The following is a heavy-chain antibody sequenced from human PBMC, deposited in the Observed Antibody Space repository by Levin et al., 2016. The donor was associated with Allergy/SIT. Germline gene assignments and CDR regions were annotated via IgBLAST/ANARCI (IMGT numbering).Heavy chain of an antibody. D-gene: IGHD3-10*01. CDR2: MNPNSGNT. CDR3: ARDSGSYFDY. Sequence: ASVKVSCKASGYTFTDYYMHWVRQATGQGLEWMGWMNPNSGNTGFAQKFQGRVTMTTDTSTSTAYMELRSLRSDDTAVYYCARDSGSYFDYWGQGTLVTVSS. CDR1: GYTFTDYY. J-gene: IGHJ4*02. V-gene: IGHV1-8*02.